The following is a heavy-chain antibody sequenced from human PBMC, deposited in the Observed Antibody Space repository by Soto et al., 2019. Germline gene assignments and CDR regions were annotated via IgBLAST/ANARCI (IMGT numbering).Heavy chain of an antibody. J-gene: IGHJ4*02. Sequence: QVQLVQSGAEVKKPGASVKVSCKASGYTFPGNYMHWVRQAPGQGLEWMALINPTSGGTNYAQKFQGRVTMTWDMSISTAYMELSRLRSDDTAIYYCARGYCSSSGCSHYFDYWGQGTLVTVSS. CDR1: GYTFPGNY. V-gene: IGHV1-2*02. CDR2: INPTSGGT. CDR3: ARGYCSSSGCSHYFDY. D-gene: IGHD2-2*01.